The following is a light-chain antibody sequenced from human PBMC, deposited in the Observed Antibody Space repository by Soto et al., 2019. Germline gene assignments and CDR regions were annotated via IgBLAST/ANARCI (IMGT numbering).Light chain of an antibody. CDR2: GAS. CDR1: QSVSSSY. CDR3: QQHGSSPSWT. V-gene: IGKV3-20*01. Sequence: EIVLTQSPGTLSLSPGERATLSCRASQSVSSSYLAWYQQKPGQAPMLLIYGASSRVTGIADRFSGSGSGTDFTPTISRLEPEDFAVYYCQQHGSSPSWTFGQGTKVEIK. J-gene: IGKJ1*01.